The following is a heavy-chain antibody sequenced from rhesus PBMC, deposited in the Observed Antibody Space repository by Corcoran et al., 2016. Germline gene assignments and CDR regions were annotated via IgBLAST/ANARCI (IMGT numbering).Heavy chain of an antibody. Sequence: EVQLVESGGGLVQPGGSLRLSCAASGFTFSSYDMSWVGQALGKGLEWVSTISNTAKTIYSADSVKGRFTISRDNAKNSLSLQMNSLKTEDTAVYYCTRSPYLDWFRFDVWGPGVLVTVSS. J-gene: IGHJ5-1*01. CDR2: ISNTAKTI. V-gene: IGHV3S4*01. CDR1: GFTFSSYD. D-gene: IGHD3-3*01. CDR3: TRSPYLDWFRFDV.